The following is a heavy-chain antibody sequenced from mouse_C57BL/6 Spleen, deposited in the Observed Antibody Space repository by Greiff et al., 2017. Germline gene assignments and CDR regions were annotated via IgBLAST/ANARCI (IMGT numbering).Heavy chain of an antibody. CDR1: GFNIKNTY. CDR3: ARCSSGSPYFDY. Sequence: EVKLVESVAELVRPGASVKLSCTASGFNIKNTYMHWVKQRPEQGLEWIGRIDPANGNTKYAPKFQGKATITADTSSNTAYLQLSSLTSEDTAIYYCARCSSGSPYFDYWGQGTTLTVSS. CDR2: IDPANGNT. D-gene: IGHD3-2*02. J-gene: IGHJ2*01. V-gene: IGHV14-3*01.